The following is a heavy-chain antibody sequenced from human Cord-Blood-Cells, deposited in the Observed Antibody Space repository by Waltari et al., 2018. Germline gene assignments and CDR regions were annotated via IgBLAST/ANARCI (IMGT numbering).Heavy chain of an antibody. D-gene: IGHD6-13*01. J-gene: IGHJ5*02. CDR1: GYSFTSYW. V-gene: IGHV5-51*01. CDR3: ARSPYSSSWYRWFDP. CDR2: YYPCDSDT. Sequence: EVQLVQSGAEVKKPGESLKISCKGSGYSFTSYWIGWVRQMPGKGLEWMGLYYPCDSDTGYSPSFQGQVTISADKSISTAYLQWSSLKASDTAMYYCARSPYSSSWYRWFDPWGQGTLVTVSS.